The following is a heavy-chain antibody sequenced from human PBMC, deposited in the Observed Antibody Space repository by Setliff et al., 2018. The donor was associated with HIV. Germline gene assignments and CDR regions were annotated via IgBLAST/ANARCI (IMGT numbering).Heavy chain of an antibody. Sequence: SETLSLTCTVSGGSISSRGYYWGWMRQPPGKGLEWIGNIYYSGSTYYNASLKSRVTISADTSKNQFSLKLSSVSAADTAVYYCARAADYHDSSGYWAPPRYFDYWGQGTLVTVSS. CDR1: GGSISSRGYY. CDR3: ARAADYHDSSGYWAPPRYFDY. CDR2: IYYSGST. V-gene: IGHV4-39*07. J-gene: IGHJ4*02. D-gene: IGHD3-22*01.